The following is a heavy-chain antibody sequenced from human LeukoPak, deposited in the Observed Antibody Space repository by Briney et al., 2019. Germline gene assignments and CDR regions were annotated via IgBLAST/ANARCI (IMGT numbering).Heavy chain of an antibody. D-gene: IGHD6-13*01. CDR3: ARGVAAPGTGGLSWFDP. J-gene: IGHJ5*02. CDR2: IYNSGST. V-gene: IGHV4-59*01. CDR1: GGSISGYY. Sequence: PSETLSLTCTASGGSISGYYWSWIRQPPGKGLEWIGYIYNSGSTNYNPSLKSRVTISVDTSKNQFSLKLTSVTAADTAVYYCARGVAAPGTGGLSWFDPWGQGTLVTVSS.